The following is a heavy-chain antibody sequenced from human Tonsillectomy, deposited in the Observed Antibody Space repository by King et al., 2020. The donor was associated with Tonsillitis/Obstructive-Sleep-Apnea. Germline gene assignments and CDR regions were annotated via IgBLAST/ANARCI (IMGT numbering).Heavy chain of an antibody. D-gene: IGHD6-13*01. J-gene: IGHJ6*03. CDR1: GYTFTGYY. CDR3: ARGGGSWSRDYYYYMDV. CDR2: INPNSGGT. V-gene: IGHV1-2*04. Sequence: QLVQSGAEVKKPGASVKVSCKASGYTFTGYYMHWVRQAPGQGLEWMGWINPNSGGTNYAQKFQGWVTMTRDTSISTAYMEVSRLTSDDTAVYYCARGGGSWSRDYYYYMDVWGKGTTVTVSS.